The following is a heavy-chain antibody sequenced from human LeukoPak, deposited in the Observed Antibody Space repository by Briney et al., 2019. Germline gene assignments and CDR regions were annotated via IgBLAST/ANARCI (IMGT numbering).Heavy chain of an antibody. CDR2: INPNSGGT. D-gene: IGHD3-3*01. CDR1: GYTFTGYY. Sequence: ASVKVSCKASGYTFTGYYMHWVRQAPGQGLEWMGWINPNSGGTNYAQKFQGRVTMTRDTSISTAYMELSRLRSDDTAVYYCARLSITIFGERAAFDIRGQGTMVTVSS. J-gene: IGHJ3*02. CDR3: ARLSITIFGERAAFDI. V-gene: IGHV1-2*02.